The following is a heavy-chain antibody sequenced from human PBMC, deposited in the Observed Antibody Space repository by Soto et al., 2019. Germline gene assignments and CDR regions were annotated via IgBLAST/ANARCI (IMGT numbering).Heavy chain of an antibody. V-gene: IGHV1-69*12. CDR3: AIMCSSGWRGGLGY. CDR1: GGTFRLYA. CDR2: VIPMFGTP. Sequence: QVQLVQSGAEVKKPGSSVTVSCKASGGTFRLYAITWVRQAPGQGREWIVWVIPMFGTPHYAPKVQYRVTLTADESTNTAYMALSSLRFDDTAVSYWAIMCSSGWRGGLGYWCQGPRVTVSP. J-gene: IGHJ4*02. D-gene: IGHD6-19*01.